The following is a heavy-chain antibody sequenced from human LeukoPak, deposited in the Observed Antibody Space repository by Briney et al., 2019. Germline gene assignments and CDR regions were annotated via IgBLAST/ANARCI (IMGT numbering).Heavy chain of an antibody. CDR3: ARGVYAGTVDYFNS. CDR2: MNPNSGNT. Sequence: GASVKVSCKASGYTFTSYDINWVRQATGQGLEWMGWMNPNSGNTGYAQKFQGRVTMTRNTSISTGYMELSSLKSEDTAVYYCARGVYAGTVDYFNSWGQGTLVTVSS. J-gene: IGHJ4*02. V-gene: IGHV1-8*01. D-gene: IGHD6-13*01. CDR1: GYTFTSYD.